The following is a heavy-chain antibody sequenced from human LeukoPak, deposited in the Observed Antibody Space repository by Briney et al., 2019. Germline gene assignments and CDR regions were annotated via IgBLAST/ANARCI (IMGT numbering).Heavy chain of an antibody. J-gene: IGHJ4*02. Sequence: GGSLRLSCAASGFTFSSYEMNWVRQAPGKGLEWVSYISSSGSTIYYADSVKGRFTISRDNAKNSLYLQMNSLRAEDTAVYYCAREASSQFFYSDYEVDYWGQGTLVTVSS. D-gene: IGHD4-11*01. V-gene: IGHV3-48*03. CDR3: AREASSQFFYSDYEVDY. CDR1: GFTFSSYE. CDR2: ISSSGSTI.